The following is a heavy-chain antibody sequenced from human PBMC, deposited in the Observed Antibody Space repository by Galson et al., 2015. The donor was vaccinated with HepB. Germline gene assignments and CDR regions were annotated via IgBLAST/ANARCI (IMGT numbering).Heavy chain of an antibody. CDR3: ARWNITSSCDC. D-gene: IGHD6-6*01. J-gene: IGHJ4*02. CDR1: GFIFSDYN. Sequence: SLRLSCAASGFIFSDYNMTWVRQAPGKGLEWVSSVNPRSRSIYYADSVKGRFTISRDNAKNSLYLQMDTLRAEDTAVYYCARWNITSSCDCWGQGTLVTVSS. V-gene: IGHV3-21*01. CDR2: VNPRSRSI.